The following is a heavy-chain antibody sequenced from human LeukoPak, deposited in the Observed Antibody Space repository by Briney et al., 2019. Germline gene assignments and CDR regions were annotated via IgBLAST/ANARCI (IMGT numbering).Heavy chain of an antibody. CDR3: ARDGGEFDY. J-gene: IGHJ4*02. D-gene: IGHD2-21*01. CDR1: GGSISSGSYY. Sequence: PSQTLSLTCTVSGGSISSGSYYWSWIRQPAGKGLEWIGCIYTSGSTNYNPSLKSRVTISVDTSKNQFSLKLSSVTAADTAVYYCARDGGEFDYWGQGTLVTVSS. CDR2: IYTSGST. V-gene: IGHV4-61*02.